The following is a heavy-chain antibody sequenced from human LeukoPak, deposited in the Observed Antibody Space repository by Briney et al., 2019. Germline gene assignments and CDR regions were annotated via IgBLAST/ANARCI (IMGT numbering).Heavy chain of an antibody. CDR1: GGSISSSSYY. D-gene: IGHD6-13*01. CDR2: INHSGST. J-gene: IGHJ6*03. V-gene: IGHV4-39*07. Sequence: SETLSLTCTVSGGSISSSSYYWGWIRQPPGKGLEWIGEINHSGSTNYNPSLKSRVTISVDTSKNQFSLKLSSVTAADTAVYYCARGSRGSSSWSKYYYYYYYMDVWGKGTTVTVSS. CDR3: ARGSRGSSSWSKYYYYYYYMDV.